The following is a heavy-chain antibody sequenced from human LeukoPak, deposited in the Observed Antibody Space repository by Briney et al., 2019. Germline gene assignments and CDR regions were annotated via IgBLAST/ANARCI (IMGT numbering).Heavy chain of an antibody. D-gene: IGHD4-17*01. J-gene: IGHJ5*02. CDR3: ARDGWATVTPGWFDP. V-gene: IGHV3-53*01. Sequence: GGSLRLSCAASGFTVSSNYMSWVRQAPGKGLEWVSVIYSGGSTYYADSVKGRFTISRDNSKNTLYLQMNSLRAEDTAVYYRARDGWATVTPGWFDPWGQGTLVTVSS. CDR2: IYSGGST. CDR1: GFTVSSNY.